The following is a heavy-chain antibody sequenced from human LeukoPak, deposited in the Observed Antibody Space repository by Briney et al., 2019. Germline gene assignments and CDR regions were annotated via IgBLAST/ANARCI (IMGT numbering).Heavy chain of an antibody. CDR3: ARDRERSYYDFWSGYYNPYYYYYMDV. CDR2: IYYSGST. Sequence: ASETLSLTCTVSGGSISSSSYYWGWIRQPPGKGLEWTGSIYYSGSTYYNLSLKSRVTISVDTSKNQFSLKLSSVTAADTAVYYCARDRERSYYDFWSGYYNPYYYYYMDVWGKGTTVTVSS. V-gene: IGHV4-39*07. CDR1: GGSISSSSYY. D-gene: IGHD3-3*01. J-gene: IGHJ6*03.